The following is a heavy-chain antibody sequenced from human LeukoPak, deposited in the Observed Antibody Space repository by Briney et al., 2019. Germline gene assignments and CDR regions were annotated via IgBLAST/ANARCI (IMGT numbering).Heavy chain of an antibody. CDR3: ARDWSGSHWIDNNWFDP. J-gene: IGHJ5*02. Sequence: SETLSLTCTVSGYSISSGYYWGWIRQPPGRGLEWIGSIYHSGSTYYNPSLKSRVTISVDTSKNQFSLKLSSVTAADTAVYYCARDWSGSHWIDNNWFDPWGQGTLVTVSS. CDR1: GYSISSGYY. V-gene: IGHV4-38-2*02. CDR2: IYHSGST. D-gene: IGHD1-26*01.